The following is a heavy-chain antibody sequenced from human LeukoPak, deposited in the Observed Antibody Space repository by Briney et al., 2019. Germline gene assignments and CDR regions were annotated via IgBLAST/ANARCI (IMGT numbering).Heavy chain of an antibody. V-gene: IGHV1-2*02. CDR1: GYTFTGYY. J-gene: IGHJ4*02. Sequence: GASVKVSCKASGYTFTGYYMHWVRQAPGQGLEWMGWINPNSGGTNYAQKFQGRVTMTRDTSISTAYMELSRLRSDDTAVYYCAREGMQQGNIQEFDYWGQGTLVTVSS. D-gene: IGHD6-13*01. CDR2: INPNSGGT. CDR3: AREGMQQGNIQEFDY.